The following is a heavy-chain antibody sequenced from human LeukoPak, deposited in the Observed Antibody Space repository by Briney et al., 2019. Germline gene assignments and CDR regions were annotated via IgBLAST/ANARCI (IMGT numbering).Heavy chain of an antibody. Sequence: SETLSLTCTVSGGSISSSYWTWIRQPPGKGLEWIGYINYSGSTNYNPSLKSRVTIFLDMSKNEISLDLSSLTAADTAVYYCARATNDGWSGPSTGGYYYRHVGRKGTTVTVSS. CDR2: INYSGST. J-gene: IGHJ6*03. D-gene: IGHD3-3*01. V-gene: IGHV4-59*01. CDR3: ARATNDGWSGPSTGGYYYRHV. CDR1: GGSISSSY.